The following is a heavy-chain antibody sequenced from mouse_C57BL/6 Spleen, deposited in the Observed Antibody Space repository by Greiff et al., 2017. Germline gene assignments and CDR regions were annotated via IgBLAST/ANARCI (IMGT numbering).Heavy chain of an antibody. V-gene: IGHV1-26*01. CDR3: ARLYYYGSSDFDY. Sequence: VQLQQSGPELVKPGASVKISCKASGYTFTDYYMNWVKQSHGKSLEWIGDINPNNGGTSYNQKFKGKATLTVDKSSSTAYMELRILPSEDSAVYYCARLYYYGSSDFDYWGQGTTLTVSS. J-gene: IGHJ2*01. CDR1: GYTFTDYY. D-gene: IGHD1-1*01. CDR2: INPNNGGT.